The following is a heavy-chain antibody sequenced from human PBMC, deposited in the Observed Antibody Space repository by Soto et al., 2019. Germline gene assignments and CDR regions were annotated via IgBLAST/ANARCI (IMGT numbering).Heavy chain of an antibody. V-gene: IGHV1-18*01. CDR2: ISANNGNT. CDR1: GYTFTNYG. CDR3: ARVQSGYDFAY. D-gene: IGHD5-12*01. Sequence: QVQLVQSGAEVKKPGASVKVSCKASGYTFTNYGINWVRQAPGQGLEWMGWISANNGNTHYAQKLQGRVTMTTDTTTSTAYMELRSLRSDDTAVYYCARVQSGYDFAYWGQGTLVTVSS. J-gene: IGHJ4*02.